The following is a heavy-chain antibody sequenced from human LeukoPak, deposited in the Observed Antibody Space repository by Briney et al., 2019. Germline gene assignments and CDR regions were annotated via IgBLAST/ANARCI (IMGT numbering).Heavy chain of an antibody. CDR2: IDTAGDT. J-gene: IGHJ6*02. CDR1: GFSFSSYD. CDR3: TRGSCRSTSCYERLNGLDV. Sequence: GGSLRLSCAASGFSFSSYDMHWVRQGSGKGLERVSSIDTAGDTYYLGSVKGRFTISRENAKNSLYLQMNSLRAEDTAVYYCTRGSCRSTSCYERLNGLDVWGQGTTVTVSS. D-gene: IGHD2-2*01. V-gene: IGHV3-13*01.